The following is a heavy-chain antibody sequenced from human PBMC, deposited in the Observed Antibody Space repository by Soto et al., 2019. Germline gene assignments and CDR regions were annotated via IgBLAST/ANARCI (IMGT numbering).Heavy chain of an antibody. Sequence: QVQLVESGGGVVQPGRSLRLSCAASGFTFSSYGMHWVRQAPGKGLEWVAVIWYDGSNKYYADSVKGRFTISRDNSKNTLYLQMNSLRAEDTAVYSCARDYYGMDVWGQGTTVTVSS. CDR1: GFTFSSYG. CDR3: ARDYYGMDV. CDR2: IWYDGSNK. J-gene: IGHJ6*02. V-gene: IGHV3-33*01.